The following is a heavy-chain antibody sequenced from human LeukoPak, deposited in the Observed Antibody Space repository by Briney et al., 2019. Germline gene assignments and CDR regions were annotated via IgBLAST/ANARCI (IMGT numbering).Heavy chain of an antibody. D-gene: IGHD3-3*01. Sequence: PSETLSLTCTVSGGSISSYYWSWIRQPPGKGLEWIGYIYYSGSTNYNPSLKSRVTISVDTSKNQFSLKLSSVTAADTAVYYCARFLFWSGYSFDYWGQGTLVTVSS. CDR3: ARFLFWSGYSFDY. V-gene: IGHV4-59*01. J-gene: IGHJ4*02. CDR1: GGSISSYY. CDR2: IYYSGST.